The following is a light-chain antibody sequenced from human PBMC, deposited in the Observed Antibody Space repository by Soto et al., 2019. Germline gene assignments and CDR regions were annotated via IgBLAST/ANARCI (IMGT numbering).Light chain of an antibody. V-gene: IGLV2-8*01. CDR1: SSDIGGYDY. J-gene: IGLJ3*02. CDR2: EVS. Sequence: LAQPPSASGSPGQSVTISCTGTSSDIGGYDYVSWYQQHPGKAPKLIIYEVSKRPSGVPDRFSGSKSGNTASLTVSGLQAEDEADYYCSSYAGSNNLVFAGGTKVTVL. CDR3: SSYAGSNNLV.